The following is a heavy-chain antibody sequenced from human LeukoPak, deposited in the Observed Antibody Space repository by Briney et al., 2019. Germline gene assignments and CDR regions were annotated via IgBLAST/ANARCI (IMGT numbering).Heavy chain of an antibody. CDR1: GFTLSSYW. CDR2: IKQDGSEK. Sequence: GGSLRLSCAASGFTLSSYWMSWVRQAPGKGLEWVANIKQDGSEKYYVDSVKGRFTISRDNAKNSLYLQMNSLRAEDTAVYYCAREASSSWYSYYYYYMDVWGKGTTVTISS. D-gene: IGHD6-13*01. J-gene: IGHJ6*03. V-gene: IGHV3-7*01. CDR3: AREASSSWYSYYYYYMDV.